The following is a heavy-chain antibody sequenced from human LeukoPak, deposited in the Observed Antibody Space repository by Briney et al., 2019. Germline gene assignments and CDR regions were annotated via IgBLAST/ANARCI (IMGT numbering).Heavy chain of an antibody. V-gene: IGHV3-7*01. D-gene: IGHD2-2*01. J-gene: IGHJ4*02. CDR3: ARERYCTSTTCYVGVPFDY. CDR2: VKQDGSEN. CDR1: GFTFSTYY. Sequence: GGSLRLSCAASGFTFSTYYMTWVRQAPGKGLEWVAGVKQDGSENYYVDSVKGRFTISRDNSKNSLYLQMNSLRAEDTAMYFCARERYCTSTTCYVGVPFDYWGQGTLVTVAS.